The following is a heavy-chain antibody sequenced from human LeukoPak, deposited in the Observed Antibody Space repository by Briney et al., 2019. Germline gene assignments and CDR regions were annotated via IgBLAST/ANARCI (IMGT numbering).Heavy chain of an antibody. V-gene: IGHV3-21*01. J-gene: IGHJ6*01. D-gene: IGHD2-21*01. CDR3: ARIFECGGHKWNYGMDV. CDR1: GLTFSSSS. Sequence: GGPLRLSCAASGLTFSSSSMNWVRQAPGKGLEGVAAISSYSRYIYYGDSLKDRFTISRDNAKNSLYLQMNSLRAEDTAVYYCARIFECGGHKWNYGMDVWGQGTTVTVSS. CDR2: ISSYSRYI.